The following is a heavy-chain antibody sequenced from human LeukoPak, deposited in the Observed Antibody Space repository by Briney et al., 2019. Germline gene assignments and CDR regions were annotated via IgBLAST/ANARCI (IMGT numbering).Heavy chain of an antibody. CDR1: GGSISSGGYY. V-gene: IGHV4-31*03. CDR3: ARDFYPGHSSSLDI. CDR2: IHCTGST. J-gene: IGHJ3*02. D-gene: IGHD6-13*01. Sequence: SQTLSLTCTVSGGSISSGGYYWSWLRQLPGKGLEWIGHIHCTGSTYYNPSLKSRLNISVATSKNQFSLKLSSVTAADTAMYYCARDFYPGHSSSLDIWGQGTMVTVSS.